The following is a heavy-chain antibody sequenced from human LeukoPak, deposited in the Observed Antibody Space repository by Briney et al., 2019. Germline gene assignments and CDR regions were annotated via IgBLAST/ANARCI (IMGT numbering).Heavy chain of an antibody. CDR2: ISSSSSYI. CDR3: ARGLRYCSGGSCRRSVNYYYYYGMDV. Sequence: GGSLRLSCAASGFTFSSYSMNWVRQAPGKGLEWVSSISSSSSYIYYADSVKGRFTISRDNAKNSLYLQMNSLRAEDTAVYYCARGLRYCSGGSCRRSVNYYYYYGMDVWGQGTTVTVSS. D-gene: IGHD2-15*01. J-gene: IGHJ6*02. CDR1: GFTFSSYS. V-gene: IGHV3-21*01.